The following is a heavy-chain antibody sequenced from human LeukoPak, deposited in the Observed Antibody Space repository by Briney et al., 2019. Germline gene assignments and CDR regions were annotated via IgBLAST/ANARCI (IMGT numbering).Heavy chain of an antibody. CDR1: GYTFTSYA. V-gene: IGHV1-3*01. D-gene: IGHD4/OR15-4a*01. CDR3: ARRSYGDRYYYGMDV. J-gene: IGHJ6*02. CDR2: INAGNGNT. Sequence: ASVKVSCKASGYTFTSYAMHWVRQAPGQRLEWMGWINAGNGNTKYSQKFQGRVTITRDTSASTAYMELSSLRSEDTAVYYCARRSYGDRYYYGMDVWGQGTTVTVSS.